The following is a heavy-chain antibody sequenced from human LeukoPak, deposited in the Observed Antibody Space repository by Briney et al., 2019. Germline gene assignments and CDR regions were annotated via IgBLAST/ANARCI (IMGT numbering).Heavy chain of an antibody. CDR1: GFTFSSYG. Sequence: GGSLRLSCAASGFTFSSYGMHWVRQAPGKGLEWVAFIRYDGSNKYYADSVKGRFTISRDNAKNSLYLQMNSLRAEDTAVYYCARVLGTTLTPFDYWGQGTLVTVSS. CDR3: ARVLGTTLTPFDY. V-gene: IGHV3-30*02. D-gene: IGHD2-15*01. CDR2: IRYDGSNK. J-gene: IGHJ4*02.